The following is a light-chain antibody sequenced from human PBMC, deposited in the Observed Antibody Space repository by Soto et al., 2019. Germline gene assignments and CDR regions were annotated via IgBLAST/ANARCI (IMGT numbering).Light chain of an antibody. CDR2: EVR. CDR1: SSDVGGHNY. V-gene: IGLV2-14*01. J-gene: IGLJ1*01. Sequence: QSVLTQPASVSGSPGQSITISCTGTSSDVGGHNYVSWYQQHPGKVPKLIIYEVRNRPSGVSPRFSGSKSGNMASLTISGLLAEDEADYYCMSRTSTVTFVFGTGTKVTVL. CDR3: MSRTSTVTFV.